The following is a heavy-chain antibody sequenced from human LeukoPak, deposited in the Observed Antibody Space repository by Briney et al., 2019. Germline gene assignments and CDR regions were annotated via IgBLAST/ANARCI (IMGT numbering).Heavy chain of an antibody. J-gene: IGHJ4*02. V-gene: IGHV4-39*02. CDR2: IYHSGST. Sequence: SETLSLTCTVSGGSISSSSYYWGWIRQPPGKGLEWIGSIYHSGSTYYNPSLKSRVTISVDTSKNQFSLKLSSVTAADTAVYYCARERLDEQQLVLWGQGTLVTVSS. CDR1: GGSISSSSYY. D-gene: IGHD6-13*01. CDR3: ARERLDEQQLVL.